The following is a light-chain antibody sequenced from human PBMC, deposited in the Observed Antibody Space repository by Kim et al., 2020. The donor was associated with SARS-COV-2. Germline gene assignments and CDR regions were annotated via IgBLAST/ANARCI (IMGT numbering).Light chain of an antibody. Sequence: VALGQTVRTTCQGDSLRRYYASWYQQKSGQASVLVIYGKNNRPSGLPDRVSGSSSGNTASLTITGAQAEDEADYYCHSRDSSNNHLFGGGTQLTVL. J-gene: IGLJ7*01. CDR2: GKN. CDR3: HSRDSSNNHL. V-gene: IGLV3-19*01. CDR1: SLRRYY.